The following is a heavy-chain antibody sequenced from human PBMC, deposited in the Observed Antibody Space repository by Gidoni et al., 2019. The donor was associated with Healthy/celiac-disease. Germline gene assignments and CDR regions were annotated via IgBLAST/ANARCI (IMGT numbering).Heavy chain of an antibody. CDR3: AKGEVVVAAIDY. CDR2: IRGSGGST. Sequence: EVQMLESGGGVVQPGGSLRLSCAASGFTFSSYAMSWVLQAPGKGLGCVSAIRGSGGSTYYADSVKGRFTISRDNSKNTLYLQMNSLRAEDTAVYYCAKGEVVVAAIDYWGQGTLVTVSS. CDR1: GFTFSSYA. D-gene: IGHD2-15*01. V-gene: IGHV3-23*01. J-gene: IGHJ4*02.